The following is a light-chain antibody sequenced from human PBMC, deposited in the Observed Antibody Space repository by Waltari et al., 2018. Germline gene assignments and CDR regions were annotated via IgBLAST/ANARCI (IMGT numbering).Light chain of an antibody. J-gene: IGLJ1*01. V-gene: IGLV2-23*02. CDR1: SSDVGCYSL. Sequence: QSALTQPASVSGSPGQSITISCTGTSSDVGCYSLVSRYQHHPGRAPKLIIPEVTERPSGVSHRFSGSKSGNTASLTISGLQSEDEADYYCCSYAGSTTLYVFGTGTKVIVL. CDR2: EVT. CDR3: CSYAGSTTLYV.